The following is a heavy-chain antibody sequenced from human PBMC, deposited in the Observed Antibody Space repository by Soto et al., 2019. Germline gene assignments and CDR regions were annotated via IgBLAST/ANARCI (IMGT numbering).Heavy chain of an antibody. V-gene: IGHV4-59*01. CDR3: ARGLTYIDYCSGNYRYYFDY. Sequence: SETLSLTCTVSGGSIGSYYWTWIRQPPGKNPEWIGYISYSGTTNYNPSLKSRVTISLDRSKNQFSLKLSSVTAADTAVFFCARGLTYIDYCSGNYRYYFDYWGHGTPVTVSS. CDR2: ISYSGTT. D-gene: IGHD3-10*02. CDR1: GGSIGSYY. J-gene: IGHJ4*01.